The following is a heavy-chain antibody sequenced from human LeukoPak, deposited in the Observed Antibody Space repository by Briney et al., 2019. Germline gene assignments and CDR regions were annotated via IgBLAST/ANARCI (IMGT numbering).Heavy chain of an antibody. CDR1: GGSISSGSYY. CDR2: IYTSGST. J-gene: IGHJ4*02. CDR3: ARGRVRGVIIRGLVDY. D-gene: IGHD3-10*01. Sequence: SQTLSLTCTVSGGSISSGSYYWRWIRQPAGKGLEWIGRIYTSGSTYYNPSLKSRVTISVDTSKNQFSLKLSSVTAADTAVYYCARGRVRGVIIRGLVDYWGQGTLVTISS. V-gene: IGHV4-61*02.